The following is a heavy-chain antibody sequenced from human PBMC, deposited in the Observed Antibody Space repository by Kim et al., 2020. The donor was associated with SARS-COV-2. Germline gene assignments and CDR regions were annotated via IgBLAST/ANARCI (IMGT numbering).Heavy chain of an antibody. Sequence: ASVKVSCKASGYTFTSYYMHWVRQAPGQGLEWMGIINPSGGSTSYAQKFQGRVTMTRDTSTSTVYMELSSLRSEDTAVYYCASSPPRAYYFDYWGQGTLVTVSS. D-gene: IGHD3-10*01. CDR3: ASSPPRAYYFDY. CDR2: INPSGGST. J-gene: IGHJ4*02. V-gene: IGHV1-46*01. CDR1: GYTFTSYY.